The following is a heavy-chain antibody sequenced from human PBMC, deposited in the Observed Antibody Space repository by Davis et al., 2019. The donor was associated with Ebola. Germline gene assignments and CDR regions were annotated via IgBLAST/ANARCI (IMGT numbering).Heavy chain of an antibody. CDR1: GGSFSGYY. Sequence: PSETLSLTCAVYGGSFSGYYWSWIRQPPGKGLEWIGEINHSGSTNYNPSLKSRVTISVDTSKNQFSLKLSSVTAADTAVYYCARVRIAARRSDYYYYMDVWGKGTTVTVPS. J-gene: IGHJ6*03. CDR2: INHSGST. V-gene: IGHV4-34*01. CDR3: ARVRIAARRSDYYYYMDV. D-gene: IGHD6-6*01.